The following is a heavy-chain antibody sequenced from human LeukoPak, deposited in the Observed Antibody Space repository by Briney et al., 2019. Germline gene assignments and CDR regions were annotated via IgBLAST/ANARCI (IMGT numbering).Heavy chain of an antibody. CDR2: INPNGGGT. D-gene: IGHD6-19*01. V-gene: IGHV1-2*02. J-gene: IGHJ3*02. CDR3: ARDLQWPDAFDI. CDR1: GYTFTGYY. Sequence: ASVKVSCKASGYTFTGYYMHWVRQAPGQGLEWMGWINPNGGGTSYAQKFQGRVTMTRDTSISTAYMELSRLRSDDTAVYYCARDLQWPDAFDIWGQGTMVTVSS.